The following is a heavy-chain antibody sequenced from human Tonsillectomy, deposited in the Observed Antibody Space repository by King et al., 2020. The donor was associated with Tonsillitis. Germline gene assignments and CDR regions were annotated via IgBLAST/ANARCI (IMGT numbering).Heavy chain of an antibody. V-gene: IGHV3-21*06. CDR1: GFTFSSYS. Sequence: VQLVESGGGLVKPGGSLRLSCAASGFTFSSYSMNWVRQAPGKGLEWVSSISSSSSYIYYADSVKGRFTISRDNCKNSLYLQMNSLSAEDTAVYYCATSPAAAMGNDYWGQGTLVTVSS. D-gene: IGHD2-2*01. CDR2: ISSSSSYI. CDR3: ATSPAAAMGNDY. J-gene: IGHJ4*02.